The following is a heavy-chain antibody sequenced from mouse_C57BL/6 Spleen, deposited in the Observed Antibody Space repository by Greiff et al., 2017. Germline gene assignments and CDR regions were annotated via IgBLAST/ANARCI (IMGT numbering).Heavy chain of an antibody. J-gene: IGHJ2*01. Sequence: QVQLKQSGPELVKPGASVKISCKASCYAFSSSWMNWVKQRPGKGLEWIGRIYPGDGDTNYNGKFKGKATLTADKSSSTAYMQLSSLTSEDSAVYFCAREGITTVVADWGQGTTLTVSS. CDR1: CYAFSSSW. CDR2: IYPGDGDT. D-gene: IGHD1-1*01. CDR3: AREGITTVVAD. V-gene: IGHV1-82*01.